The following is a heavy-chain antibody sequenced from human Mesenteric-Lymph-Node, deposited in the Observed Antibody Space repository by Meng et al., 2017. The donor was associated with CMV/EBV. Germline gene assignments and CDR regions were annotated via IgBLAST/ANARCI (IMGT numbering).Heavy chain of an antibody. CDR1: GFTFSASV. D-gene: IGHD2-21*02. J-gene: IGHJ4*02. Sequence: GESLKISCTGSGFTFSASVMHWVRQAPGKGLEWVAYRYYGGRDEKYGESVKGRFTISGDNSKNLLSLQMNNLRPEDTAVYYCARGGDKGGYFDSWGQGTLVTVSS. CDR3: ARGGDKGGYFDS. V-gene: IGHV3-30*02. CDR2: RYYGGRDE.